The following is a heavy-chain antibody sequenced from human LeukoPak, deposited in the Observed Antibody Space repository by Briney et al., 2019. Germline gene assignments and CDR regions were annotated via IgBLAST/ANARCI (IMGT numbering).Heavy chain of an antibody. J-gene: IGHJ5*02. CDR3: ARGSTGQFGP. CDR2: IFYSGST. CDR1: GGSISGYY. Sequence: SETLSLTCTVSGGSISGYYWSWIRQPPRKGLEWIGYIFYSGSTDYNPFLKSRVTLSVETSKNQLSLNLSSVTAADTAVYFCARGSTGQFGPWGQGTLVTVSS. D-gene: IGHD3-10*01. V-gene: IGHV4-59*08.